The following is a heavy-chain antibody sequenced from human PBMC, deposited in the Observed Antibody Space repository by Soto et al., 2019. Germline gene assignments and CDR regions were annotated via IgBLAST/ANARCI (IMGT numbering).Heavy chain of an antibody. Sequence: PSETLSLTCAVYGGSFSGYFWSWIRQPPGKGLEWIGEIDHSGNINYNPSLKSRATISVDTSKNQFSLKLNSVTAADTAVYYCARDRAPDYYDSSGTGYWGQGTLVTVSS. CDR3: ARDRAPDYYDSSGTGY. CDR1: GGSFSGYF. V-gene: IGHV4-34*01. CDR2: IDHSGNI. D-gene: IGHD3-22*01. J-gene: IGHJ4*02.